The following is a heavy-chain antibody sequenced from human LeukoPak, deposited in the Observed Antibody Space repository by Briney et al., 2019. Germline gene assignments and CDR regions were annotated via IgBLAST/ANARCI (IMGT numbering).Heavy chain of an antibody. Sequence: SETLSLTCTVSGGSISSYSWSWIRQPPGKGLEWIGYIYYTETTYYNPSLKSRVTISVDTSKNQFSLKLNSVTPADTAVYYCARDGTSNRYNWFDHWGQGTLVTVSS. CDR1: GGSISSYS. J-gene: IGHJ5*02. CDR2: IYYTETT. V-gene: IGHV4-59*01. CDR3: ARDGTSNRYNWFDH. D-gene: IGHD1-14*01.